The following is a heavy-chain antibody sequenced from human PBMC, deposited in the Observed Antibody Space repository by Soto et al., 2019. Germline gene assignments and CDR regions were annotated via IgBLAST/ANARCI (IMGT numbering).Heavy chain of an antibody. J-gene: IGHJ4*02. D-gene: IGHD3-10*01. CDR2: IYSSGNT. CDR1: GGTVNTYY. V-gene: IGHV4-59*02. CDR3: ARDRGPTAYFDY. Sequence: SETLSLTCSVSGGTVNTYYWSWIRQPPGKELEWIGYIYSSGNTNYNPSLKSRVTISVDTPNNQFFLKLSSVTAADTAMYYCARDRGPTAYFDYWGQGNMVTVSS.